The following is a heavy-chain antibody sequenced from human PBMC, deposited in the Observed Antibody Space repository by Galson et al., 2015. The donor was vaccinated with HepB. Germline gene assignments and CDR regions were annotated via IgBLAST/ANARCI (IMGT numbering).Heavy chain of an antibody. CDR2: ISRSSSTI. J-gene: IGHJ4*02. V-gene: IGHV3-48*01. Sequence: SLRLSCAASGFTFTTHTMNWVRQAPGKGLEWVSFISRSSSTIHYADSVKGQFTISRDNAKNSLYLQMNSPRAEDTALYYCARTRGVAAGIFDYWGQGTLVTVSS. CDR3: ARTRGVAAGIFDY. D-gene: IGHD6-13*01. CDR1: GFTFTTHT.